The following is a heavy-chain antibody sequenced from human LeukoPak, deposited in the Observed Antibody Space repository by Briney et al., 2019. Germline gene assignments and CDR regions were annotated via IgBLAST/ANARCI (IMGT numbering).Heavy chain of an antibody. J-gene: IGHJ3*02. V-gene: IGHV3-74*01. CDR2: INSDGSST. CDR1: GFTFSSYW. Sequence: GGSLRLSCAASGFTFSSYWMHWVRQAPGKGRGWVSRINSDGSSTSYADSVKGRFTISRDNAKNTLYLQMNSLRAEDTAVYYCARSIRYCSSTSCYIQDAFDIWGQGTMVTVSS. D-gene: IGHD2-2*02. CDR3: ARSIRYCSSTSCYIQDAFDI.